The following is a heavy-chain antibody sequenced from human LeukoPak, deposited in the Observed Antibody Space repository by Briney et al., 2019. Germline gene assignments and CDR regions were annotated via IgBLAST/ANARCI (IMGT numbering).Heavy chain of an antibody. CDR1: GFTFTSYA. CDR2: ISASGGAT. Sequence: GGSLRLSCEASGFTFTSYAMHWVRQAPGKGLERGSSISASGGATFYTDSMNGRFTISTENAKKTVFLQMKSLRPGDTALYYCAKGTDTSGRQNFDIWGQGTLVTVSS. CDR3: AKGTDTSGRQNFDI. V-gene: IGHV3-23*01. J-gene: IGHJ4*02. D-gene: IGHD6-19*01.